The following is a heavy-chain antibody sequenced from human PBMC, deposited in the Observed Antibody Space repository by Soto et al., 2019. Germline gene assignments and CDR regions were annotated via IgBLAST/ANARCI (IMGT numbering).Heavy chain of an antibody. CDR1: GGSISSYY. D-gene: IGHD6-6*01. Sequence: SSETLSLTCTVSGGSISSYYWSWIRQPPGKGLEWNGYIYYSGSTNYNPSLKSRVTISVDTSKNQFSLKLSSVTAADTAVYYCARQWSSSSPNFYYYYYMDVWGKGTTVTVSS. CDR2: IYYSGST. CDR3: ARQWSSSSPNFYYYYYMDV. J-gene: IGHJ6*03. V-gene: IGHV4-59*08.